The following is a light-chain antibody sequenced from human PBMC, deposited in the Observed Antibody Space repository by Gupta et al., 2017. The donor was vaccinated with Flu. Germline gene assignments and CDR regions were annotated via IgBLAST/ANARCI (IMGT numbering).Light chain of an antibody. J-gene: IGKJ2*01. CDR1: QSVSSN. CDR2: GAS. CDR3: QQYNNWPYT. V-gene: IGKV3-15*01. Sequence: EIVRTQSPATLSVSPGERVTLSCRASQSVSSNLAWYQQKPGQVPRLLIYGASTRATGLPARFSGSGSGTEFTLTVSSLQSEDFAFYYCQQYNNWPYTFGQGTKLEIK.